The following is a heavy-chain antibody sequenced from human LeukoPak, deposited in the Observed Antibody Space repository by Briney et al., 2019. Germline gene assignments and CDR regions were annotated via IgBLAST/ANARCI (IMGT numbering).Heavy chain of an antibody. CDR2: IYYSGST. D-gene: IGHD4-17*01. CDR3: AREPEGNYGDYAPNDAFDI. Sequence: SETLSLTCTVSGGSISSYYWSWIRQPPGKGLEWIGYIYYSGSTNYNPSLKSRVTISVDTSKNQFSLKLSSVTAADTAVYYCAREPEGNYGDYAPNDAFDIWGQGTMVTVSS. J-gene: IGHJ3*02. CDR1: GGSISSYY. V-gene: IGHV4-59*12.